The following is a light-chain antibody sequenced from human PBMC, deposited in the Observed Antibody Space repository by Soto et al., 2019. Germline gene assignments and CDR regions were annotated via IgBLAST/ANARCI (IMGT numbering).Light chain of an antibody. CDR3: QQYGSSPTWT. V-gene: IGKV3-20*01. CDR1: QSVSSSY. CDR2: GAS. Sequence: EIVLTQSPGTLSLSPGERATLSCRASQSVSSSYLAWYQQKPGQAPRLLIYGASSRATGIPDRFSGSGSGTDFTLTISRLGPEDFVVYYCQQYGSSPTWTFGQGTKVDIK. J-gene: IGKJ1*01.